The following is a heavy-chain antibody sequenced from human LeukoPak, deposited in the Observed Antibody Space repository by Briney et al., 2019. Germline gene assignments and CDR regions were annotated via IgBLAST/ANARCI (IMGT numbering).Heavy chain of an antibody. CDR3: AKWGPHCVGDYCPALDS. CDR1: GFTFSGSA. J-gene: IGHJ4*02. D-gene: IGHD2-21*02. V-gene: IGHV3-7*01. Sequence: GGSLRLSCAASGFTFSGSAMHWVRQAPGKGLEWVANINQDGSKKPYADSMKGRFTISRDNAKESLYLQLNSLRADDTAVYYCAKWGPHCVGDYCPALDSWGQGTLVTVSS. CDR2: INQDGSKK.